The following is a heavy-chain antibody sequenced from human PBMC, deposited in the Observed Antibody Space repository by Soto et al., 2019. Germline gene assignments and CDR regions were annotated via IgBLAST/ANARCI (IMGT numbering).Heavy chain of an antibody. D-gene: IGHD3-3*01. CDR1: GFTVSSNY. CDR2: IYSGGST. Sequence: EVQLVESGGGLIQPGGSLRLSCAASGFTVSSNYMSWVRQAPGKGLEWVSVIYSGGSTYYADSVKGRFTISRDNSKNTLYLQMNSLRAEDTAVYYCARGPSDFWSGYRHLDYWGQGTLVTVSS. J-gene: IGHJ4*02. V-gene: IGHV3-53*01. CDR3: ARGPSDFWSGYRHLDY.